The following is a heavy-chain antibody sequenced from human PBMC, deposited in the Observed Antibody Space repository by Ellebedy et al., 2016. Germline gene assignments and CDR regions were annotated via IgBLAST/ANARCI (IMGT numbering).Heavy chain of an antibody. V-gene: IGHV3-21*04. CDR2: ITSSGSYI. J-gene: IGHJ4*02. CDR3: ARTAKLADY. CDR1: GLLLSSYG. Sequence: GGSLRLSXAASGLLLSSYGIHWVRQAPGKGLEWVASITSSGSYIYYADSVKGRFTISRDNAKNSLYLQMNSLRVEDTAVYYCARTAKLADYWGQGTLVTVSS.